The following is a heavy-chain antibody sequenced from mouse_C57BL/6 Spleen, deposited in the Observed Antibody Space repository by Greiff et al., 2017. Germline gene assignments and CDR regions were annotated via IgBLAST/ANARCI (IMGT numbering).Heavy chain of an antibody. Sequence: VQLQQSGAELVKPGASVKISCKASGYAFSSYWMNWVKQRPGKGLEWIGQIYPGDGDTNYNGKFKGKATLTAEKSSSQAYMQLSSLTSEDSAVYFCARSRYGNYGGYAMDYWGQGTSVTVSS. CDR3: ARSRYGNYGGYAMDY. V-gene: IGHV1-80*01. CDR1: GYAFSSYW. J-gene: IGHJ4*01. CDR2: IYPGDGDT. D-gene: IGHD2-10*02.